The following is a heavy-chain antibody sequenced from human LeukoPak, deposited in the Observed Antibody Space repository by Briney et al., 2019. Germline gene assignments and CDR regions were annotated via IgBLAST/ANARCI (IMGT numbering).Heavy chain of an antibody. V-gene: IGHV3-74*01. CDR1: GFTFSSYW. Sequence: AGGSLRLSCAASGFTFSSYWMHWVRRSPGKGLLWVSNISPDGNTRSHAESVQGRFTISRDNAKNTLYLQMSSLTADGTAVYYCARDLNGAGDFWGQGTMVTVSS. D-gene: IGHD2-8*01. J-gene: IGHJ3*01. CDR3: ARDLNGAGDF. CDR2: ISPDGNTR.